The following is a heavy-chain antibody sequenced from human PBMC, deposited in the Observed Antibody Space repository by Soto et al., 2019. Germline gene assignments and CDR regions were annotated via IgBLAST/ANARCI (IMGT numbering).Heavy chain of an antibody. CDR2: IIPIFGTA. D-gene: IGHD3-9*01. Sequence: GASVKVSCKASGGTFSSYAISWVRQAPGQGLEWMGGIIPIFGTANYAQKFQGRVTITADESTSTAYMELSSLRSEDTAVYYCARALAFGLVIPPDAFDIWGQGTMVTVSS. CDR1: GGTFSSYA. V-gene: IGHV1-69*13. J-gene: IGHJ3*02. CDR3: ARALAFGLVIPPDAFDI.